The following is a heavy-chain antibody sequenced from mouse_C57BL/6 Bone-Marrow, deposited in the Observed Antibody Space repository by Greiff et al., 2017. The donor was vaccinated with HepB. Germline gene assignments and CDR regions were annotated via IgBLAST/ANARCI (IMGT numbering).Heavy chain of an antibody. D-gene: IGHD2-13*01. CDR3: TRGDYYFDY. CDR2: IDPETGGT. J-gene: IGHJ2*01. V-gene: IGHV1-15*01. CDR1: GYTFTDYE. Sequence: QVHVKQSGAELVRPGASVTLSCKASGYTFTDYEMHWVKQTPVHGLEWIGAIDPETGGTAYNQKFKGKAILTADKSSSTAYMELRSLTSEDSAVYYCTRGDYYFDYWGQGTTLTVSS.